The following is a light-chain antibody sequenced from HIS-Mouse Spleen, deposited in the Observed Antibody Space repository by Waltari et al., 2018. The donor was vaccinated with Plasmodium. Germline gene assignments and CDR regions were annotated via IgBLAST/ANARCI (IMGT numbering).Light chain of an antibody. V-gene: IGKV3-15*01. CDR2: GAS. CDR3: QQYNNWSFT. Sequence: EIVMTQSPATLSVSPGERAPLSCRASQSVSSNFAWYQHKPGQAPRLLIYGASTRATGIPARFSGSGSGTEFTLTISSLQSEDFAVYYCQQYNNWSFTFGPGTKVDIK. J-gene: IGKJ3*01. CDR1: QSVSSN.